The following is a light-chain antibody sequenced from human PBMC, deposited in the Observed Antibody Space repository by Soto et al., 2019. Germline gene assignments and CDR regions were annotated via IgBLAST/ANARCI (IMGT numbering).Light chain of an antibody. CDR2: GAS. CDR1: QSVSSN. Sequence: EIVMTQSPATLSVSPGEKATLSCRASQSVSSNLAWYQPKPGQAPRLLIYGASTRAPGIPARFSGSGSGTEFTLTISSLQSEDFAVYYCQKYNNWPLTFGGGTKVEIK. V-gene: IGKV3-15*01. CDR3: QKYNNWPLT. J-gene: IGKJ4*01.